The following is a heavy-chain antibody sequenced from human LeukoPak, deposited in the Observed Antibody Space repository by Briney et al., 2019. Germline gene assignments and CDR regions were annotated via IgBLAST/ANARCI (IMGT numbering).Heavy chain of an antibody. CDR2: IKQDGSEK. J-gene: IGHJ4*02. CDR1: GFTFSRYW. CDR3: ARDSSSWYYFDY. Sequence: GGSLRLSCAASGFTFSRYWMSWVRQAPGKGLEWVANIKQDGSEKYYVDSVKGRFTISRDNAKNSLYLQMNSLRAEDTAVYYCARDSSSWYYFDYWGQGTLVTVS. D-gene: IGHD6-13*01. V-gene: IGHV3-7*01.